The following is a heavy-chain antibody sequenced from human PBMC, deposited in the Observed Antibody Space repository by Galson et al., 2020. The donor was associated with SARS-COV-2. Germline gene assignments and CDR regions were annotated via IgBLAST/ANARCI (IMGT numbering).Heavy chain of an antibody. D-gene: IGHD1-1*01. V-gene: IGHV3-64D*09. CDR1: GFTFSDYA. CDR3: LAYSSTRHNW. Sequence: SCSASGFTFSDYAMHWVRQTPGKGLQYVSALSPTTATSFYADSAKGRFTMSRDNSRNTSYLQMTGLRVEDYGFYYCLAYSSTRHNWWGQG. J-gene: IGHJ6*01. CDR2: LSPTTATS.